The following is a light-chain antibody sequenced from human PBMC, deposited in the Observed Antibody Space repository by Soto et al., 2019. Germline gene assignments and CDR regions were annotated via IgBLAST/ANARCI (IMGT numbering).Light chain of an antibody. CDR3: SSYTSSSTLV. CDR1: SSDVGGYNY. J-gene: IGLJ3*02. CDR2: EVS. Sequence: QSALTQPASVSGSPGQSITISCTGTSSDVGGYNYVSWYQQHPGKAPKLMIYEVSNRPSGVPNRFSGSKSGNTASLTISGLQADDEADYYCSSYTSSSTLVFGGGTKLTVL. V-gene: IGLV2-14*01.